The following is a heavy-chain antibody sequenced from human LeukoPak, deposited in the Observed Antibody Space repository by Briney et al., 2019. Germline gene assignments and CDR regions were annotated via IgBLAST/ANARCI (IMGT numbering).Heavy chain of an antibody. V-gene: IGHV1-69*04. D-gene: IGHD3-22*01. Sequence: SVKVSCKASGGTFSSYAISWVRQAPGQGLEWMGRIIPILGIANYAQKFQGRVTITADKSTSTAYMELSSLRSEDTAVYYCARDRGQRIYYDSSGYMSGCWFDPWGQGTLVTVSS. J-gene: IGHJ5*02. CDR2: IIPILGIA. CDR1: GGTFSSYA. CDR3: ARDRGQRIYYDSSGYMSGCWFDP.